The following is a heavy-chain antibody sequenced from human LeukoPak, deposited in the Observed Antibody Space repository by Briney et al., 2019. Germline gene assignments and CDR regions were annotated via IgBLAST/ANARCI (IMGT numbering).Heavy chain of an antibody. CDR2: ISGTGGST. CDR3: AKMGGYCSSASCYTGGPFDI. V-gene: IGHV3-23*01. J-gene: IGHJ3*02. CDR1: RFTLSGYA. Sequence: GGSLRLSRAPSRFTLSGYAMRSVSQTPGGGLWRVSAISGTGGSTYSAGSVKGRFTLSRDKSKHTLYRQMNSLRAEDTAVYYWAKMGGYCSSASCYTGGPFDISGQGTMVTVSS. D-gene: IGHD2-2*02.